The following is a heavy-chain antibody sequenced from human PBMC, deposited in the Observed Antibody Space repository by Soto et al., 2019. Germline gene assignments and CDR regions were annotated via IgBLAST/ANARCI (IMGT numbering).Heavy chain of an antibody. V-gene: IGHV3-23*01. CDR2: ISGSGDRT. CDR3: ASRFGELLLVFDF. D-gene: IGHD3-10*01. Sequence: EVQLLESGGGLVQPGGSLRLSCAASGFTFISHAMSWARQAPGKGLEWVSAISGSGDRTYYADSVKGRFTISRDNYKNTVYLRMDSLRADATAVYYCASRFGELLLVFDFWGQGTLVSVSS. J-gene: IGHJ4*02. CDR1: GFTFISHA.